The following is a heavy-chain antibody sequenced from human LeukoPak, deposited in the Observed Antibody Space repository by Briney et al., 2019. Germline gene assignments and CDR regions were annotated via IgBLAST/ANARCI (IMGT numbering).Heavy chain of an antibody. D-gene: IGHD3-22*01. CDR3: ARVPEDDYYDSSGYSDY. CDR1: GVSISSYY. Sequence: SETLSLTCTVSGVSISSYYWSWIRQPPGKGLEWIGYIYYSGSTNYNPSLKSRVTISVDTSKNQFSLKLSSVTAADTAVYYCARVPEDDYYDSSGYSDYWGQGTLVTVSS. V-gene: IGHV4-59*01. J-gene: IGHJ4*02. CDR2: IYYSGST.